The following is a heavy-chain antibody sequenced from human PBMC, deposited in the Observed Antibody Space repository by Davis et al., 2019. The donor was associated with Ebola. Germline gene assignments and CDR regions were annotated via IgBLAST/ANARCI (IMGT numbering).Heavy chain of an antibody. V-gene: IGHV4-59*11. CDR2: IYSDDIT. D-gene: IGHD3-10*01. Sequence: PGGSLRLSCTVSGTYITSHYWTWIRQSPGRGLEWIGYIYSDDITNYNPSLKSRVSISVGTSKNQFSLKLISVSAADTAVYYCARGFLWFGELAAFDIWGQGTMVTVSS. CDR3: ARGFLWFGELAAFDI. J-gene: IGHJ3*02. CDR1: GTYITSHY.